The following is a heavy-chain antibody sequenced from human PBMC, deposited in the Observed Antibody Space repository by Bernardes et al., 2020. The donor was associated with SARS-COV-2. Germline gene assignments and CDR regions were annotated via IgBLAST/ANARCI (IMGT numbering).Heavy chain of an antibody. V-gene: IGHV3-23*01. J-gene: IGHJ6*04. D-gene: IGHD2-15*01. Sequence: GGSLSLSCAASGLTFSSYGMSWVRQAPGKGLEWVSHISGSGGSTYYADSVKGRFTISRDNAKNTLYLQMNSLRAEDTAVYYCAKVFCSGGFCYSGYGMDVWSKGTTVTVSS. CDR1: GLTFSSYG. CDR2: ISGSGGST. CDR3: AKVFCSGGFCYSGYGMDV.